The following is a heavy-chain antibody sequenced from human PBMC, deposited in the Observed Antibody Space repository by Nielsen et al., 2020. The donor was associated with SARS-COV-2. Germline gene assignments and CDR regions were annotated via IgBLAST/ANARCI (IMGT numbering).Heavy chain of an antibody. D-gene: IGHD3-10*02. J-gene: IGHJ6*02. Sequence: GGSLRLSCAASGFTFSSYAMSWVRQAPGKGLEWVSAISGSGGSTYYADSVKGRFSISRDNSRNRVYLQMKSLRVEDTALYYCARQNTLFGNAMDVWGRGTTVAVSS. CDR2: ISGSGGST. CDR3: ARQNTLFGNAMDV. V-gene: IGHV3-23*01. CDR1: GFTFSSYA.